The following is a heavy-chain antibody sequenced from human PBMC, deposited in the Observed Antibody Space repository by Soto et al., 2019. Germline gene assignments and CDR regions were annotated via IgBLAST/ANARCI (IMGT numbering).Heavy chain of an antibody. V-gene: IGHV4-34*01. CDR3: ARGRCSATYCYSNFDS. CDR2: INHSGST. D-gene: IGHD2-15*01. CDR1: GGSFSGYY. J-gene: IGHJ4*02. Sequence: PSETLSLTCAVYGGSFSGYYWSWIREPPEKGLEWIGEINHSGSTNYNPSLKSRVTMSADTSKGQFSLKLSAVTAADTAVYYCARGRCSATYCYSNFDSWGQGTLVTVSS.